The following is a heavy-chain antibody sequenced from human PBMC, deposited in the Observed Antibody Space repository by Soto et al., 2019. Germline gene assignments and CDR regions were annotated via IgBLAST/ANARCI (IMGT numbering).Heavy chain of an antibody. CDR1: GYTFTSYG. D-gene: IGHD2-2*02. CDR2: ISAYNGNT. CDR3: ARATYRPPYCYSYGMDV. Sequence: QVQLVQSGAEVKKPGASVKVSCKASGYTFTSYGISWVRQAPGQGLEWMGWISAYNGNTNYAQKLQGRVTMTTDTATSPGPMELASLRSVDTAVYYCARATYRPPYCYSYGMDVWGQGATVTVAS. J-gene: IGHJ6*02. V-gene: IGHV1-18*01.